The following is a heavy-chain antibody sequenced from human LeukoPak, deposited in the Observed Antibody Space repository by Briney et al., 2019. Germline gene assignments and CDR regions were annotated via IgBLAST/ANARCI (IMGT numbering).Heavy chain of an antibody. D-gene: IGHD2-2*01. Sequence: SLRLSCAASGFTFDDYAMHWVRQAPGKGLEWVSGISWNSDSIGYAGSVKGRFTISRDNAKNSLYLQMNSLRAEDTALYYCAINVVVVPAAFTHWGQGTLVTVSS. CDR1: GFTFDDYA. CDR2: ISWNSDSI. V-gene: IGHV3-9*01. J-gene: IGHJ4*02. CDR3: AINVVVVPAAFTH.